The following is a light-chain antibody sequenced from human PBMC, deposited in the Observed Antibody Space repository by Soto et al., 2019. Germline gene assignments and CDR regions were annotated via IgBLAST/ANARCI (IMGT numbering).Light chain of an antibody. J-gene: IGKJ4*01. CDR2: GAS. V-gene: IGKV3-15*01. CDR1: QSVGSN. CDR3: QQYNNWPPLT. Sequence: EIVMTQSPATLSVSPGERATLSCRATQSVGSNLAWYQQKPGQAPRLLIFGASVRATGVPARFSGSWSGTEFTLTISSLQSEDFAVYYCQQYNNWPPLTFGGGTKVEIK.